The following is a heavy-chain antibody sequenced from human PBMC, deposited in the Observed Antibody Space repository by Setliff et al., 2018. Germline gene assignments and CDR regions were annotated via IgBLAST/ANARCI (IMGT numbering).Heavy chain of an antibody. J-gene: IGHJ4*02. CDR3: ASSSGGNYEAYFDY. CDR1: GFTFDDYT. V-gene: IGHV3-43*01. Sequence: GGSLRLSCAASGFTFDDYTMHWVRQAPGKGLEWVSLISWDGGSTYYADSVKGRFTISRDNSKNSLYLQMNSLSPEDTALYYCASSSGGNYEAYFDYWGQGTLVTVSS. CDR2: ISWDGGST. D-gene: IGHD2-15*01.